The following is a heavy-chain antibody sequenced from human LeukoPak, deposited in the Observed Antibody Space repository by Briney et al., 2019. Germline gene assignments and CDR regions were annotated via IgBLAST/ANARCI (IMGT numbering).Heavy chain of an antibody. D-gene: IGHD1-26*01. CDR3: ARARRRSYFSA. J-gene: IGHJ5*02. V-gene: IGHV1-2*02. CDR2: INTKSGGT. Sequence: ASVKVSCKASGYPFTDTFTDDYLHFVRQAPGQGLEWMGWINTKSGGTEFAEKFQGRVTMTRDTSISTGYMELNRLRSDDTAIYFCARARRRSYFSAWGQGTLVTVSS. CDR1: GYPFTDTFTDDY.